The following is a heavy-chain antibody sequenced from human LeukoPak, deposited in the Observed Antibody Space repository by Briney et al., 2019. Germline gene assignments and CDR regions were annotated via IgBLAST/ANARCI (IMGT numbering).Heavy chain of an antibody. V-gene: IGHV4-59*01. CDR1: GGSISSYY. CDR3: ARGDGPDPYFDY. J-gene: IGHJ4*02. Sequence: SETLSLTCTVSGGSISSYYWSWIRQPPGKRLEWIGYIYYSGSTNYNPSLKSRVTISVDTSKNQFSLKLSSVTAADTAVYYCARGDGPDPYFDYWGQGTLVTVSS. CDR2: IYYSGST. D-gene: IGHD5-24*01.